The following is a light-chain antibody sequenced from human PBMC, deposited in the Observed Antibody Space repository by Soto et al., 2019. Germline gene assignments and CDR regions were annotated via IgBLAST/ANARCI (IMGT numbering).Light chain of an antibody. J-gene: IGKJ2*01. CDR2: GAS. Sequence: EIVLTQSPGTLSLSPGERATLSCRASESVSSNYLAWFQQKPGQTPRLLIFGASSSATGFPDRFSGSGSGTDFTLTISRLEPDDFAVYYCQQYGSSPHTFGQGTTLEIK. CDR3: QQYGSSPHT. V-gene: IGKV3-20*01. CDR1: ESVSSNY.